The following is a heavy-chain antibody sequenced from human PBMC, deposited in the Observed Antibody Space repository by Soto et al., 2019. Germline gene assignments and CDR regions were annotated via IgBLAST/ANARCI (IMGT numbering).Heavy chain of an antibody. V-gene: IGHV1-2*04. CDR2: INPNSGGT. J-gene: IGHJ4*02. CDR1: GYAFTGYY. D-gene: IGHD3-3*01. Sequence: ASVKVSCQASGYAFTGYYMHWVREAPGQGLEWMGWINPNSGGTNYAQKFQGWVTMTRDTSISTAYMELSRLRSDDTAVYYCARGNQYYDFWSGTDYWGQGTLVTVSS. CDR3: ARGNQYYDFWSGTDY.